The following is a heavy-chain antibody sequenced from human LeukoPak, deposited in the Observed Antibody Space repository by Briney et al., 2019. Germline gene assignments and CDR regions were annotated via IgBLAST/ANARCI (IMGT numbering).Heavy chain of an antibody. CDR3: ARDQYDTWSRRGNFDS. J-gene: IGHJ4*02. D-gene: IGHD3-3*01. CDR1: GFTFSSYS. CDR2: ISSSSSYI. V-gene: IGHV3-21*04. Sequence: GGSLRLSCAASGFTFSSYSMNWVRQAPGKGLEWVSSISSSSSYIYYADSVKGRFTISRDNTKNSLYLQMNSLRAEDTAVFYCARDQYDTWSRRGNFDSWGQGTLVIVSS.